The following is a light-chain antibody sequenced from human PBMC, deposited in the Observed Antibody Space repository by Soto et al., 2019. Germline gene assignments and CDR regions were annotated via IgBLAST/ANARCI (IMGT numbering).Light chain of an antibody. Sequence: QSALTQPASVSGSPGQSITISCTGTSRDVGYSEYVSWYQQHPGKAPKLMIYEVSNRPSGVSSRFSGSKSGNTASLPISGVQADDEADYYCSSYASDDTRVFGGGTKLTVL. CDR2: EVS. V-gene: IGLV2-14*01. J-gene: IGLJ3*02. CDR3: SSYASDDTRV. CDR1: SRDVGYSEY.